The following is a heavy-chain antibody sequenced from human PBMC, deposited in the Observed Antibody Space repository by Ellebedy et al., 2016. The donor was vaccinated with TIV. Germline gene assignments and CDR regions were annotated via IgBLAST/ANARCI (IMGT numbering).Heavy chain of an antibody. Sequence: SETLSLTXTVHGGSFLGYFWSWIRQSPGKGLQWIGEINLSGGTNYTTSLKSRLTMSIDTSKRQISLNLKSATAADTAVYYCARGRRFSASFYPMMSTFEVWGQGTTVIVSS. CDR2: INLSGGT. CDR1: GGSFLGYF. J-gene: IGHJ3*01. CDR3: ARGRRFSASFYPMMSTFEV. V-gene: IGHV4-34*01. D-gene: IGHD3-10*01.